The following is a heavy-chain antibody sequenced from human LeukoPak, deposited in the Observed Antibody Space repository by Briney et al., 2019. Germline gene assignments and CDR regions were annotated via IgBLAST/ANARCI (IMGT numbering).Heavy chain of an antibody. CDR2: FDPEDGET. CDR3: ATSHCSGGSCYSSYYYYMDV. Sequence: GASVKVSCKVYGYTPTELSMHWVRQAPGKGLEWMGGFDPEDGETIYAQKFQGRVTMTEDTSTDTAYMELSSLRSGDTAVYYCATSHCSGGSCYSSYYYYMDVWGKGTTVTVSS. V-gene: IGHV1-24*01. CDR1: GYTPTELS. J-gene: IGHJ6*03. D-gene: IGHD2-15*01.